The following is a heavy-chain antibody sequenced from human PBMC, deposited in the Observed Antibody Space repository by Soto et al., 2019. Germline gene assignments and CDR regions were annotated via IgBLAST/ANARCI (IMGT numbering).Heavy chain of an antibody. Sequence: GGSLRLSCAASGFTFSSYSMNWVRQAPGKGLEWVSSISSSSSYIYYADSVKGRFTISRDNAKNSLYLQMNSLRAEDTAVYYCARGFPLDHYDFGRFDPWGQGTLVTVSS. CDR2: ISSSSSYI. V-gene: IGHV3-21*01. D-gene: IGHD3-3*01. J-gene: IGHJ5*02. CDR1: GFTFSSYS. CDR3: ARGFPLDHYDFGRFDP.